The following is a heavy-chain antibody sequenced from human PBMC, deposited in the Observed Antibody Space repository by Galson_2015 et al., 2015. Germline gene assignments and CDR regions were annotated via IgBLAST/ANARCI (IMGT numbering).Heavy chain of an antibody. Sequence: SVKVSCKASGYTFTSYAMHWVHQAPGQRLEWMGWINAGNGNTKYSQKFQGRVTITRDTSASTAYMELSSLRSEDTAVYYCARVRPYGSGSYYKEPSYYYYGMDVWGQGTTVTVSS. D-gene: IGHD3-10*01. CDR1: GYTFTSYA. CDR3: ARVRPYGSGSYYKEPSYYYYGMDV. CDR2: INAGNGNT. J-gene: IGHJ6*02. V-gene: IGHV1-3*01.